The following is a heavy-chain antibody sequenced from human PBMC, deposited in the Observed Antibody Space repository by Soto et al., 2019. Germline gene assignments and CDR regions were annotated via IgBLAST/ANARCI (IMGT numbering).Heavy chain of an antibody. Sequence: PGGSLRLSCAASGFTFSNAWINWVRQAPGKGLEWVGRIKSKTDGGTTDYAAPVKGRFTISRDDSKNTLYLQMNSLKTEDTAVYYCTTGRDNWNDAVFGAYAFDIWGQGTMVTVSS. CDR2: IKSKTDGGTT. J-gene: IGHJ3*02. CDR3: TTGRDNWNDAVFGAYAFDI. D-gene: IGHD1-1*01. V-gene: IGHV3-15*07. CDR1: GFTFSNAW.